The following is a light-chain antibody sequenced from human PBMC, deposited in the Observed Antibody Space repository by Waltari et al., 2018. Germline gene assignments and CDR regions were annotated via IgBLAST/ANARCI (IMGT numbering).Light chain of an antibody. V-gene: IGLV6-57*03. CDR1: YGRIARHY. J-gene: IGLJ2*01. CDR3: QSFDGTNVI. Sequence: FMLTQPHSVSDSPGKTGTIPCIRSYGRIARHYVQWYQHPPASAPTTVIYEDNRRPSGFPDRFSGSFDSSSNSASLTISGLKTEDEADYYCQSFDGTNVIFGGGTKLTVL. CDR2: EDN.